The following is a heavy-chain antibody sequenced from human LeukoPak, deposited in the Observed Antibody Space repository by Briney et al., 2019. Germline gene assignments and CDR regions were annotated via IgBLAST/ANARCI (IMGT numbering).Heavy chain of an antibody. Sequence: SETLSLTCTVPGGSISSSYSYWGWIRQPPGNGLEWIGIIYYSGSTYYNPSLKSRVTISVDTSKNHFSLKLNSVTAADTAVYYCAKPSNYYGSATDAFDFWGQGTMVTVSS. CDR3: AKPSNYYGSATDAFDF. V-gene: IGHV4-39*07. CDR2: IYYSGST. J-gene: IGHJ3*01. CDR1: GGSISSSYSY. D-gene: IGHD3-10*01.